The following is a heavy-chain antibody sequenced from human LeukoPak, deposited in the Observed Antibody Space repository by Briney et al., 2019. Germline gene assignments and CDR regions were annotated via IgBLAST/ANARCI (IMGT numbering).Heavy chain of an antibody. CDR1: GGTFSSYA. D-gene: IGHD3-3*01. J-gene: IGHJ4*02. CDR3: ARDLGFLEWLPLDY. CDR2: IIPIFGTA. Sequence: ASVKVSCKASGGTFSSYAISWARQAPGQGLEWMGGIIPIFGTANYAKKFQGRVTITADESTSAAYMELSSLRSEDTAVYYCARDLGFLEWLPLDYWGQGTLVTVSS. V-gene: IGHV1-69*01.